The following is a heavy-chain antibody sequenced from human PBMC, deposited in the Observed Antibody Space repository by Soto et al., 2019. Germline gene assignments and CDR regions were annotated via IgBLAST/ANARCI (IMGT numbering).Heavy chain of an antibody. CDR1: GGTFSSYT. Sequence: SVKVSCKASGGTFSSYTISWVRQAPGQGLEWMGRIIPILGIANYAQKFQGRVTITADKSTSTAYMELSSLRSEDTAVYYCARLPNYDILTGYYFHDTWFDPWGQGTLVTVSS. CDR3: ARLPNYDILTGYYFHDTWFDP. V-gene: IGHV1-69*02. D-gene: IGHD3-9*01. J-gene: IGHJ5*02. CDR2: IIPILGIA.